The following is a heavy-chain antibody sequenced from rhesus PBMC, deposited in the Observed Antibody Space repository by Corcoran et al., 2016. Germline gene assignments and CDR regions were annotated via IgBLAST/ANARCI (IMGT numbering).Heavy chain of an antibody. Sequence: EVQLVESGGGLVQPGGSLRLSCAASGFTFSDYYLYWVRQAPGKGLEWVGLIRSKAYGWTAEYAASVKGRFTISRDDSKSIAYLQMSSLKTEDTAVYYCTTGVITYFDYWGQGVLVTVSS. V-gene: IGHV3-184*01. CDR1: GFTFSDYY. D-gene: IGHD3-34*01. CDR3: TTGVITYFDY. J-gene: IGHJ4*01. CDR2: IRSKAYGWTA.